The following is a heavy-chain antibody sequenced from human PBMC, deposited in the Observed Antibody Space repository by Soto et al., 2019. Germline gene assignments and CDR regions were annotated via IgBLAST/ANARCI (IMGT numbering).Heavy chain of an antibody. D-gene: IGHD3-10*01. CDR2: INPDESTI. CDR3: SIDTFGEYDH. V-gene: IGHV3-74*01. Sequence: GGSLRLSCAASGFSVSGFWVNWVRQAPGKGLVWVSRINPDESTISYADSVKGRVTISRDTAKNTLYLQMNRLRVEDTAVYYCSIDTFGEYDHGGQGTLVTVS. CDR1: GFSVSGFW. J-gene: IGHJ4*02.